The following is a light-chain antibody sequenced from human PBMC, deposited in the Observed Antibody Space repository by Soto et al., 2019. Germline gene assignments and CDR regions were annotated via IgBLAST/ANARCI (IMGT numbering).Light chain of an antibody. CDR2: ATS. J-gene: IGKJ3*01. V-gene: IGKV1-12*02. Sequence: DIQMTQSPSSVSASVGDRVTITCRARQDISSWLAWYQQKPGKAPNLLIYATSSLQSGVPSRFSGSGYGTDFTLPISSLQPEDFATYYCQQANSLPFTFGPGTKVDIK. CDR3: QQANSLPFT. CDR1: QDISSW.